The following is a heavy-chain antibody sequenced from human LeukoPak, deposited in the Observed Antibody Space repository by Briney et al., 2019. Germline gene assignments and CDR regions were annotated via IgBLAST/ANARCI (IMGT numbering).Heavy chain of an antibody. D-gene: IGHD4-23*01. CDR2: FYYSGST. CDR1: GGSISSYY. J-gene: IGHJ4*02. CDR3: ARDRRNSAGLDY. Sequence: SETLSLTCTVSGGSISSYYWSWIRQPPGKGLEWIGYFYYSGSTNYNPSLKSRVTISVDTSKNQFSLKLSSVTAADTAVYYCARDRRNSAGLDYWGQGTLVTVSS. V-gene: IGHV4-59*01.